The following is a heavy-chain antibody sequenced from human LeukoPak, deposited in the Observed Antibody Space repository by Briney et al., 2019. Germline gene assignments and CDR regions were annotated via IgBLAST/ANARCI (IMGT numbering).Heavy chain of an antibody. V-gene: IGHV4-34*01. CDR1: GGSFSGYY. Sequence: PSEALSLTCAVYGGSFSGYYWSWIRQPPGKGLEWIGEINHSGSTNYNPSLKSRVTISVDTSKNQFSLKLSSVTAADTAVYYCARDSYGYGTDYWSQGTLVTVSS. CDR3: ARDSYGYGTDY. CDR2: INHSGST. D-gene: IGHD5-18*01. J-gene: IGHJ4*02.